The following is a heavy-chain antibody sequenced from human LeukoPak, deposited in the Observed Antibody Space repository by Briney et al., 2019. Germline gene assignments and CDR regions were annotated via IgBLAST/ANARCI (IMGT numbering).Heavy chain of an antibody. J-gene: IGHJ4*02. D-gene: IGHD6-13*01. CDR1: GFTFRTSG. V-gene: IGHV3-48*01. CDR3: ARAGYSSSWYAY. CDR2: ISSSGTTI. Sequence: GGSLRLSCAASGFTFRTSGMNWVRQAPGKGLEWVSYISSSGTTISYAQSVKGRFTITRDNAKNSLYLQMNSLRAEDTAVYYCARAGYSSSWYAYWGQGTLVTVSS.